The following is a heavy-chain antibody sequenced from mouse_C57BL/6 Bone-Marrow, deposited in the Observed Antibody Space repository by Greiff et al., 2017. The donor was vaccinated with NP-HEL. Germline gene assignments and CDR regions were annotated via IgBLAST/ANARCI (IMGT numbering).Heavy chain of an antibody. Sequence: DVMLVESGGGLVKPGGSLKLSCAASGFTFSDYGMHWVRQAPEKGLEWVAYISSGSSTIYYADTVKGRFTIYRDNAKNTRFLQMNSLRSEDTAMYYCARLRYMADYWGQGTSVTVSS. J-gene: IGHJ4*01. CDR2: ISSGSSTI. CDR1: GFTFSDYG. V-gene: IGHV5-17*01. CDR3: ARLRYMADY. D-gene: IGHD1-1*02.